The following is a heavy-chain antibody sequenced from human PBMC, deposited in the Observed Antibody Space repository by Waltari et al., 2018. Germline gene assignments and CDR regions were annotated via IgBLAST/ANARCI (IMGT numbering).Heavy chain of an antibody. CDR3: ARHQVGGRDFEY. V-gene: IGHV4-38-2*01. Sequence: QVQLHESGPGLVKSSETLSLTCAVSGYSISRGYYWGWSRQPPGKGLEWIGTIYQSGSTYYNPSLKSRITISLDTSKNQFSLKLNSVTAADTAVYYCARHQVGGRDFEYWGQGTLVTVSS. CDR1: GYSISRGYY. CDR2: IYQSGST. J-gene: IGHJ4*02. D-gene: IGHD1-26*01.